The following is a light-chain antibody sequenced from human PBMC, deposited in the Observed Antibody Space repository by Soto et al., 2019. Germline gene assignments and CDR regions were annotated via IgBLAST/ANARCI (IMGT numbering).Light chain of an antibody. CDR1: QSVSSN. V-gene: IGKV3-15*01. CDR2: GAS. CDR3: QQYNNWPPWT. Sequence: EIVMTQSPATLSVSPGERATLSCRASQSVSSNLAWYQQKPGQAPSLLIHGASTRATDIPARFSGSGSGTEFTLTISSLQSEDFAVYYCQQYNNWPPWTFGQGTKVEIK. J-gene: IGKJ1*01.